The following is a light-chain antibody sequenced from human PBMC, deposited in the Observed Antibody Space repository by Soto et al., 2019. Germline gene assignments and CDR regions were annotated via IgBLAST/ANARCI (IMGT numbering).Light chain of an antibody. J-gene: IGLJ2*01. Sequence: QSVLTQPASVSGSPGQSITISCTGTSSDVGGYHYVSWYQQHPGKAPKVMIYEVTNRPAGVSNRFSGSKSGSTASLTISGLQAEDEADYYCSSYTSSSTVVFGGGTQLTVL. CDR2: EVT. CDR3: SSYTSSSTVV. V-gene: IGLV2-14*01. CDR1: SSDVGGYHY.